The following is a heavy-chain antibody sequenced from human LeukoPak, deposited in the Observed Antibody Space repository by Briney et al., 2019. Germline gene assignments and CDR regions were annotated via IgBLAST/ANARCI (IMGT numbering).Heavy chain of an antibody. CDR3: ARGGYNYLVY. CDR1: GFTFSDHY. Sequence: GGSLRLSCAASGFTFSDHYMDWVRQAPGKGLEWVGRTRNKANSYTTEYAASVKGRFTISRDDSKNSLYLQMNSLKTEDTAVYYCARGGYNYLVYWGQGTLVTVSS. D-gene: IGHD5-24*01. V-gene: IGHV3-72*01. CDR2: TRNKANSYTT. J-gene: IGHJ4*02.